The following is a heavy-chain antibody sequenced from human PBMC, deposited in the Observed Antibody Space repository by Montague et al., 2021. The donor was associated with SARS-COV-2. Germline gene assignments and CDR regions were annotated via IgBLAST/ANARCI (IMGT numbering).Heavy chain of an antibody. V-gene: IGHV4-34*01. CDR1: GGSFSGYY. J-gene: IGHJ4*02. CDR3: TRHVHMTWPEPSPGFDY. CDR2: INHSGST. D-gene: IGHD1-1*01. Sequence: SETLSLTCAVYGGSFSGYYWSWIRQPPGKGLEWIGEINHSGSTNYNPSLKSRVTISVDTFKNQISLRLSSVTAADTAVYYSTRHVHMTWPEPSPGFDYWGQGTLVTVSS.